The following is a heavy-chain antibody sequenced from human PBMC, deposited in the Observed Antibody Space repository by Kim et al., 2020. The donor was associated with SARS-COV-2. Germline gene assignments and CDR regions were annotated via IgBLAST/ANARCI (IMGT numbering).Heavy chain of an antibody. J-gene: IGHJ6*01. V-gene: IGHV3-7*03. CDR1: GFTFSSYW. Sequence: GGSLRLSCAASGFTFSSYWMTWVRQAPGKGLEWVANIKEDGSEKHYVDSVKGRFTISRDNTENSLYVQMNSLRADDTAGYYCARAGPNWGRYYYGLDVWG. D-gene: IGHD7-27*01. CDR3: ARAGPNWGRYYYGLDV. CDR2: IKEDGSEK.